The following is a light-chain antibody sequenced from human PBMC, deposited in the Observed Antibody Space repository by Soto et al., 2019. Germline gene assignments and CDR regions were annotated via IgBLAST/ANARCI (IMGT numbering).Light chain of an antibody. Sequence: EIVMTHSPGTLSLSPWERATLSCRASQSVSSYLAWYQQKPGQAPRLLISDASDRATGIPDRFSGSGSGTDFTLTISRLVPEDFAVYYCQQYGDSPVTFGQGTKVDIK. V-gene: IGKV3-20*01. CDR2: DAS. CDR3: QQYGDSPVT. J-gene: IGKJ1*01. CDR1: QSVSSY.